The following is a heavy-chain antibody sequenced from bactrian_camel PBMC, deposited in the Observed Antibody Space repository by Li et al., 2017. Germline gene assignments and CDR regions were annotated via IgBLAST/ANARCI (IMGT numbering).Heavy chain of an antibody. V-gene: IGHV3S54*01. CDR1: VDIDRTYV. CDR2: IYGGGVGTVWGGET. J-gene: IGHJ6*01. CDR3: GASRGWVRLGVRTDFDH. Sequence: VQLVESGGGSVQAGGSLRLSCEASVDIDRTYVMGWFRQVPGKQDEGVACIYGGGVGTVWGGETYYADSVRGRFTISQDNANGTLYLQMNSLKPEDSAMYFCGASRGWVRLGVRTDFDHRGQGTQVTVS. D-gene: IGHD5*01.